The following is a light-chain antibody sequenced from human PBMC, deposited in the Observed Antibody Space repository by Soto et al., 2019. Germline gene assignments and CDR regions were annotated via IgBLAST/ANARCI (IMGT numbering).Light chain of an antibody. CDR2: AAS. CDR1: QGISSY. Sequence: DIQLTQSPSFLSASVGDRVTITCRASQGISSYLAWYQQKPGKAPKLLIYAASTLQSGVPSRFSGSGSGTDFTLTISRLEPEDFAVYYCQQFGSSVTFGQGTRLEI. J-gene: IGKJ5*01. V-gene: IGKV1-9*01. CDR3: QQFGSSVT.